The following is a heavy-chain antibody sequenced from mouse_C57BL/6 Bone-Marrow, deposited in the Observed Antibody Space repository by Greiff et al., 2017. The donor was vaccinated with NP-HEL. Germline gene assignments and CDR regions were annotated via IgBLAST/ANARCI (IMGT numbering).Heavy chain of an antibody. CDR3: ARPLYGSSPFDC. Sequence: VKLQESGAELARPGASVKLSCKASGYTFTSYGISWVKQRTGQGLEWIGEIYPRSGDTYYNEKFKGKATLTADKSSSTAYMELRSLTSKDSAVYFCARPLYGSSPFDCWGQGTTLTVSS. V-gene: IGHV1-81*01. CDR2: IYPRSGDT. CDR1: GYTFTSYG. D-gene: IGHD1-1*01. J-gene: IGHJ2*01.